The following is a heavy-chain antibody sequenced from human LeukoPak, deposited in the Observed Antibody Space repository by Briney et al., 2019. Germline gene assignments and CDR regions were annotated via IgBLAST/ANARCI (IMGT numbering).Heavy chain of an antibody. J-gene: IGHJ5*02. CDR3: ARDRPGRYCSTTSCFTASPFAP. Sequence: SVKVSCKASRGTFTSYAISWVRQAPGQGLEWMGGIIPIFATANYAQKFQGRVTITADESTSTAYMELSSLRSEDTAVYYCARDRPGRYCSTTSCFTASPFAPWGQGTLVTVSS. D-gene: IGHD2-2*02. CDR1: RGTFTSYA. CDR2: IIPIFATA. V-gene: IGHV1-69*13.